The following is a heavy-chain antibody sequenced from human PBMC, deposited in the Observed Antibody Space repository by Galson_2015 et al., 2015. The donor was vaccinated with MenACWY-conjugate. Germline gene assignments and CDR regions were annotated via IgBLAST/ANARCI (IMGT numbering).Heavy chain of an antibody. V-gene: IGHV7-4-1*02. J-gene: IGHJ5*02. CDR2: INTDTGKP. D-gene: IGHD2-15*01. CDR1: GYSFTTYA. Sequence: SVKVSCKASGYSFTTYAMIWVRQAPGQGLEWMGCINTDTGKPTYAQGFTGRFVFSLDTSVSTAYLQINDLKAEDTAVYFCARSTGGYCSGGSCYWGSWGQGTLVIVSS. CDR3: ARSTGGYCSGGSCYWGS.